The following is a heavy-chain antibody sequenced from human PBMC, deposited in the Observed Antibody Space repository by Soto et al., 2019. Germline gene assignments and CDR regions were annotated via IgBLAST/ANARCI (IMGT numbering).Heavy chain of an antibody. Sequence: GGSLRLSCTASGFDFSGSEMNWFRQAPGKWLEWVAYITGSGGAMFHADSLKGRFSISRDNAKNSLFLEMNNLTADDAGVYYCAKVAPFILGSPFWGQGTLVTVSS. CDR2: ITGSGGAM. CDR1: GFDFSGSE. J-gene: IGHJ4*02. CDR3: AKVAPFILGSPF. D-gene: IGHD2-21*01. V-gene: IGHV3-48*03.